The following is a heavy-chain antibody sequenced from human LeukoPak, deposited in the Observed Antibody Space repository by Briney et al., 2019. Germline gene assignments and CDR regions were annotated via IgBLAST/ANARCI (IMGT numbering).Heavy chain of an antibody. D-gene: IGHD5-18*01. Sequence: SVKVSCKASGGTFSSYAISWVRQAPGQGLEWMGGIIPILGTANYAQKFQGRVTITTDEYTSTAYMELSSLRSEDTAVYYCASGYSYGYDTPIDYWGQGTLVTVSS. CDR1: GGTFSSYA. CDR2: IIPILGTA. CDR3: ASGYSYGYDTPIDY. V-gene: IGHV1-69*05. J-gene: IGHJ4*02.